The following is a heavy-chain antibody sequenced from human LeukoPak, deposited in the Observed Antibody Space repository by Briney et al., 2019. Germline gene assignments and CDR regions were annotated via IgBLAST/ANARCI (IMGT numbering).Heavy chain of an antibody. CDR3: ARHDYGGNSGDY. CDR1: GFTFSDYT. Sequence: GGSLRLSCAASGFTFSDYTMNWVRQAPGKGLEWVSSIGSVTTYIYYADSVKGRFTISRDNAKNSLYLQMNSLRDEDTAVYYCARHDYGGNSGDYWGQGTLVTVSS. V-gene: IGHV3-21*01. J-gene: IGHJ4*02. CDR2: IGSVTTYI. D-gene: IGHD4-23*01.